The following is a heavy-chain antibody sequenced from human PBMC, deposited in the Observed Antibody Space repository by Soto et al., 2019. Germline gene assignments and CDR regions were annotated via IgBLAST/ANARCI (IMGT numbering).Heavy chain of an antibody. D-gene: IGHD4-17*01. V-gene: IGHV5-51*01. CDR1: GYSFPSYL. J-gene: IGHJ4*02. CDR3: ARQGNGAEGFDY. CDR2: FYPGDSDT. Sequence: VESLTISCPGSGYSFPSYLIVWVRQMPGKGLEWMGIFYPGDSDTRYSPSFQGQVTISADRSISTAYLQWSSLKPSDTAMYYCARQGNGAEGFDYWGQGTLVTVSS.